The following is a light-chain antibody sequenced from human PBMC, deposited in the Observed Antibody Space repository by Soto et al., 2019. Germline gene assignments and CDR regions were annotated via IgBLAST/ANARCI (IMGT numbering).Light chain of an antibody. CDR1: QDISNY. Sequence: DIQMTQSPSSLSASVGDRVTITCQASQDISNYLKWYQQKPGKAPKLLIYGASNLETGVPSRFSGSGSGTDFTFTISHLQPEDIATYYCQPYDNLPYTFGQGTKLEIK. V-gene: IGKV1-33*01. CDR3: QPYDNLPYT. J-gene: IGKJ2*01. CDR2: GAS.